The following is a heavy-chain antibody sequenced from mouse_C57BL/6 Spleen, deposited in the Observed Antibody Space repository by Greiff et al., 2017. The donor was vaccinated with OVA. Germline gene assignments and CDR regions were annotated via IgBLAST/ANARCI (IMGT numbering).Heavy chain of an antibody. D-gene: IGHD2-4*01. CDR2: IYPGDGDT. CDR3: ARLPVYYEYDEGFAY. Sequence: QVQLQQSGAELVKPGASVKISCKASGYAFSSYWMNWVKQRPGKGLEWIGQIYPGDGDTNYNGKFKGKATLTADKSSSTAYMQLSSLTSEDSAVYFGARLPVYYEYDEGFAYWGQGTLVTVSA. J-gene: IGHJ3*01. CDR1: GYAFSSYW. V-gene: IGHV1-80*01.